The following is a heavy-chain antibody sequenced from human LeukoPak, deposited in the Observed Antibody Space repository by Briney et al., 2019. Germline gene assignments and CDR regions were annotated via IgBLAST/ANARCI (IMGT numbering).Heavy chain of an antibody. CDR3: ARGPYSYDSSGAFDI. V-gene: IGHV4-61*02. J-gene: IGHJ3*02. Sequence: KASETLSLTCAVSGASISGSGYYLGWIRQPAGKGLEWIGRISSSGSTNYNPSLKSRVTISVDTSKNQFSLKLSSVTAADTAVYFCARGPYSYDSSGAFDIWGQGTMVTVSS. D-gene: IGHD3-22*01. CDR1: GASISGSGYY. CDR2: ISSSGST.